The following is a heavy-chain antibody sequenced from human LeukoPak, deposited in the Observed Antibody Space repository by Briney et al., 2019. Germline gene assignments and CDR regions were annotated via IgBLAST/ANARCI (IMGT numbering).Heavy chain of an antibody. V-gene: IGHV4-39*01. J-gene: IGHJ4*02. D-gene: IGHD6-13*01. Sequence: PSETLSLTYTVSGGSISSSSYYWGWIRQPPGKGLEWIGSIYYSGSTYYNPSLKSRVTISVDTSKNQLSLKLSSVTAADTAVYYCATGKAAAGVDDYWGQGTLVTVSS. CDR2: IYYSGST. CDR1: GGSISSSSYY. CDR3: ATGKAAAGVDDY.